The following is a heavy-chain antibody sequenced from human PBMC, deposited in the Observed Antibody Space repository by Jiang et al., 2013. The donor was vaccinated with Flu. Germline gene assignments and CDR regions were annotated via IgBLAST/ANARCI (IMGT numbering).Heavy chain of an antibody. CDR2: LYNGGSS. CDR3: ARGGPHFDY. Sequence: GSGLVKPSETLSLTCSVSGGSISGFYWSWVRQPAGQGLEWIGRLYNGGSSHYNPSLKSRITMSVDTSRNQFSLKLRSVTAAGTAVYYCARGGPHFDYWGQGTLATVSS. V-gene: IGHV4-4*07. J-gene: IGHJ4*02. CDR1: GGSISGFY.